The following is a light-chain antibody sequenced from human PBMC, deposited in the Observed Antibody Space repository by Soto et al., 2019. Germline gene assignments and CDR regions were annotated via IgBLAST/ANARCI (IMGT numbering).Light chain of an antibody. CDR3: QKYNSAPYT. Sequence: DIQMTQSPSSLSASVGDRVTINCRASQGISNYLAWYQQKPGKVPKLLIYAASTLPSGVPSRFSGSGSGTDFTLTISSLQPEDVATYYCQKYNSAPYTFGQGTQLEIK. V-gene: IGKV1-27*01. CDR2: AAS. J-gene: IGKJ2*01. CDR1: QGISNY.